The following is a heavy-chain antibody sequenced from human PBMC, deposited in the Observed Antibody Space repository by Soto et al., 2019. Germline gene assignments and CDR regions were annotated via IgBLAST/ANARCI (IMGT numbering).Heavy chain of an antibody. V-gene: IGHV4-30-2*01. CDR1: GGSISSGDYC. J-gene: IGHJ5*02. CDR2: NYNSGST. CDR3: ARVVVVVQGGRCDP. Sequence: QLQLQESGSGLVRPSQTLSLTCAVSGGSISSGDYCWSWIRQPPGKGLEWVGYNYNSGSTHYNPALTGGVPTPVDRSKNQLPLKLTSVTAADTAVYYCARVVVVVQGGRCDPWGQGPLVTVSP. D-gene: IGHD2-15*01.